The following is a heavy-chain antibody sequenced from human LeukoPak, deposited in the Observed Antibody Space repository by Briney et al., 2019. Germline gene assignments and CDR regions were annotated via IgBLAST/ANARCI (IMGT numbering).Heavy chain of an antibody. CDR1: GGSISSSSHY. CDR3: VRYVVYGSGIYYFDY. D-gene: IGHD3-10*01. CDR2: INYSGST. Sequence: SETLSLTCNVSGGSISSSSHYWGWIRPAPGQGLEWIVRINYSGSTYYNQYLKSRVTISGDKSKNQFSLKLSSVTAADTAVFYCVRYVVYGSGIYYFDYWGQGTLVTVSS. J-gene: IGHJ4*02. V-gene: IGHV4-39*01.